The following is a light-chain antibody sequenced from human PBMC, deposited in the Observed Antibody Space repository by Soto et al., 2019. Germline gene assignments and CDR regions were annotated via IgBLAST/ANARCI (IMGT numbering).Light chain of an antibody. CDR2: AAS. CDR3: QQSYSSLQT. Sequence: DIQMPQSPSPLSAFVGDTVTITCRAGQTFNTYLNWYQHKPGKVPKLLIYAASALQSGVPSRFVGTSSGTDFTLTIINLQPEDSGIYYCQQSYSSLQTFGQWTKLEI. CDR1: QTFNTY. J-gene: IGKJ2*01. V-gene: IGKV1-39*01.